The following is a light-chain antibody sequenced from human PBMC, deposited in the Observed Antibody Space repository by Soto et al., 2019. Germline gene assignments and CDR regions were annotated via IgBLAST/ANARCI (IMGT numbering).Light chain of an antibody. V-gene: IGKV1-39*01. CDR1: QSISSY. CDR2: GAS. CDR3: QQSFSAPPYT. J-gene: IGKJ2*01. Sequence: DIPLTQSPSSLSAYVGDSVTFTCRASQSISSYLSWFQQKPGKAPKLLIYGASTLQSGVPSRFIGSGSGTDFTLTISSLQPEDFATYYCQQSFSAPPYTFGQGTKVEIK.